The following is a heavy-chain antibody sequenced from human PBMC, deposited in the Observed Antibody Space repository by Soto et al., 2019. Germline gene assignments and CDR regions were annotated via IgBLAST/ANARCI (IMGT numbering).Heavy chain of an antibody. Sequence: GASVKVSCKASGYIFTNNAMHWVRQAPGQGAEGMGWISAYNGNTNYAQKLQGRVTMTTDTSTSTAYMELRSLRSDDTAVYYCARVGGYCSSTSCRGGAFDIWGQGTMVTVSS. CDR2: ISAYNGNT. CDR3: ARVGGYCSSTSCRGGAFDI. D-gene: IGHD2-2*01. CDR1: GYIFTNNA. V-gene: IGHV1-18*01. J-gene: IGHJ3*02.